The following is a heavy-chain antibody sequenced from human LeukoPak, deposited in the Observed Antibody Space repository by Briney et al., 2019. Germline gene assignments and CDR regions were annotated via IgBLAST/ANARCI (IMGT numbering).Heavy chain of an antibody. D-gene: IGHD2-15*01. J-gene: IGHJ4*02. CDR3: AKVSDSGIFDY. Sequence: GGTLRLSCAASGFTFSSYGMSWVRQAPGKGLEWVSDISGSGGSTYYADSVKGRFTISRDNSTNTLYLQMNSLRAEDTAVYYCAKVSDSGIFDYWGQGTLVTVSS. CDR1: GFTFSSYG. CDR2: ISGSGGST. V-gene: IGHV3-23*01.